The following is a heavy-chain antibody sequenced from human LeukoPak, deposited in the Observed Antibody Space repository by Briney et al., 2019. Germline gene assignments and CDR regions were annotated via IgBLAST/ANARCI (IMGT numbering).Heavy chain of an antibody. D-gene: IGHD2-21*02. J-gene: IGHJ4*02. V-gene: IGHV4-34*01. CDR1: GGSFSGYY. CDR3: ARVGDHLSFDY. CDR2: INHSGST. Sequence: PSETLSLTCAVYGGSFSGYYWSGIRQPPGKGLEWIGEINHSGSTNYDPSLKSRVTISVDTSKNQFSLKLRSVTAADTAVYYCARVGDHLSFDYWGQGTLVTVSS.